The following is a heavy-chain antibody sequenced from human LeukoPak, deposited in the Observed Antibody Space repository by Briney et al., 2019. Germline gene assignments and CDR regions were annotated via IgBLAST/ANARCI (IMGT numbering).Heavy chain of an antibody. J-gene: IGHJ4*02. D-gene: IGHD6-19*01. CDR2: IRYDGNNK. Sequence: GGSLRLSCAASGFPFSDYVMHWVRQAPGKGLEWVAVIRYDGNNKCYADSVKGRFTISRDNSKNMLYLQMNSLGTEDTAVYYCAKDRWGAVASFDYWGQGTLVTVSS. CDR1: GFPFSDYV. V-gene: IGHV3-30*02. CDR3: AKDRWGAVASFDY.